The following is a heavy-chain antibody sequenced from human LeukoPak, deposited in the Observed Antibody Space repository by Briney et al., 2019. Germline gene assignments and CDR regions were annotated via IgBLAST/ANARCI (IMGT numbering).Heavy chain of an antibody. Sequence: PSETLSLTCTVSGDSISSYYWSSIRQPAGKGLEWIGRIYTSGSTTYNPSLKSRVTMSVDTSKNQFSLKLSSVTAADTAVYYCARGLGYCSGGSCLAFDYWGQGTLVTVSS. CDR2: IYTSGST. CDR3: ARGLGYCSGGSCLAFDY. J-gene: IGHJ4*02. V-gene: IGHV4-4*07. CDR1: GDSISSYY. D-gene: IGHD2-15*01.